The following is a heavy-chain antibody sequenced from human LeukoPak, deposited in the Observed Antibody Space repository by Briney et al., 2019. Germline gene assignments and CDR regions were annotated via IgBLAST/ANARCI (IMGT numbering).Heavy chain of an antibody. Sequence: PSETLSLTCTVSGGSISSGSYYWSWIRQPAGKGLEWIGRIYTSGSTNYNPSLKSRVTISVDTSKNQFSLKLSSVTAADTAVYYCARGDYGDHSSPFDYWGQGTLVTVPS. D-gene: IGHD4-17*01. CDR3: ARGDYGDHSSPFDY. J-gene: IGHJ4*02. V-gene: IGHV4-61*02. CDR1: GGSISSGSYY. CDR2: IYTSGST.